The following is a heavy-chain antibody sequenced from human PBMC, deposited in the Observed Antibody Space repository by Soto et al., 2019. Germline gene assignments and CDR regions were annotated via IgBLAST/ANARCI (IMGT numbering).Heavy chain of an antibody. CDR1: GYTFTSYG. V-gene: IGHV1-18*01. J-gene: IGHJ5*02. D-gene: IGHD3-3*01. Sequence: ASVKVSCNASGYTFTSYGISLVRQAPGQGLEWMGWISAYNGNTNYAQKLQGRVTMTTDTSTSTAYMELRSLRSDDTAVYYCARVTPLRFLEWLSSRFDPWGQGTLVTVSS. CDR2: ISAYNGNT. CDR3: ARVTPLRFLEWLSSRFDP.